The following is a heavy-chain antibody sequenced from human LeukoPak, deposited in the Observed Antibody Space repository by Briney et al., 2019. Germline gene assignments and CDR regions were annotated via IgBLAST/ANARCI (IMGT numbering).Heavy chain of an antibody. CDR3: ARTEDTAMASRYYYYYMDV. J-gene: IGHJ6*03. CDR1: GYTFTSYG. V-gene: IGHV1-18*01. D-gene: IGHD5-18*01. Sequence: ASVKVSCKASGYTFTSYGISWVRQAPGQGLEWMGWISAYNGNKNYAQKLQGRVTMTTDTSTSTAYMELRSLRSDDTAVYYCARTEDTAMASRYYYYYMDVWGKGTTVTVSS. CDR2: ISAYNGNK.